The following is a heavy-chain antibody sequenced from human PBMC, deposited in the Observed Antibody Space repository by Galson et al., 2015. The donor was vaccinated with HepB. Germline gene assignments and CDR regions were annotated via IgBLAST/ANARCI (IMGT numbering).Heavy chain of an antibody. V-gene: IGHV3-7*03. CDR3: ARDARHRPILFDP. CDR2: INQDGSEK. J-gene: IGHJ5*02. Sequence: SLRLSCADSHLVLGHSSMSWVRQAPGKGREWVDCINQDGSEKNYVDSVKGRFTISRDNSKNSLFLQRNTLTVENPAVYYCARDARHRPILFDPWGQGTLVTVSS. CDR1: HLVLGHSS. D-gene: IGHD3-3*01.